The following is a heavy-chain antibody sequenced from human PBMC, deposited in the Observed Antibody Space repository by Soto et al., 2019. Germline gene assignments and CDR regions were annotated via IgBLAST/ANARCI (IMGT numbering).Heavy chain of an antibody. CDR3: ARTRRFYLKDDNGDYEASTEDF. CDR1: GYTFHMFG. J-gene: IGHJ4*02. V-gene: IGHV1-18*01. Sequence: QGQLVQSGAEVKKPGASVKVSCKASGYTFHMFGYTWVRQAPGQSLEWGGWISAYDGNTAYGKNSEGRVTLSIATIRSKAYMELSSHTADDTAVYFCARTRRFYLKDDNGDYEASTEDFWVQGTLLPVPS. D-gene: IGHD4-17*01. CDR2: ISAYDGNT.